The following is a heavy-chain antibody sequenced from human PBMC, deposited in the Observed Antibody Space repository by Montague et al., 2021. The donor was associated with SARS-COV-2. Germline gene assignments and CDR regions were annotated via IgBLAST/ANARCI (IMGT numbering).Heavy chain of an antibody. V-gene: IGHV4-59*02. Sequence: SETLSLTCTISGYSGSHYYWSFIRQTPGKGLEWIGFVSSGGNTNYNPSLKNRVSISMDTSKSQSSLKLTSVTAADTAVYFCAGGSGWMPDSWGQGTLVTVSS. CDR2: VSSGGNT. CDR3: AGGSGWMPDS. CDR1: GYSGSHYY. J-gene: IGHJ4*02. D-gene: IGHD3-3*01.